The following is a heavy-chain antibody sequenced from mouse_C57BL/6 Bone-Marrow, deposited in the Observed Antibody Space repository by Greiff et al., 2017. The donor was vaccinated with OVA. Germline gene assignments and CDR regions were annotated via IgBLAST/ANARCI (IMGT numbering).Heavy chain of an antibody. CDR2: FYPRSGNT. CDR1: GYTFTSYG. V-gene: IGHV1-81*01. D-gene: IGHD3-2*02. Sequence: QVQLKESGAELARPGASVKLSCKASGYTFTSYGISWVKQRTGQGLAWIGEFYPRSGNTYYNEKFKGKATLTADKSSSTAYMELRSLTSEDSAVYFCAREDSSGYAMDYWGQGTSVTVSA. CDR3: AREDSSGYAMDY. J-gene: IGHJ4*01.